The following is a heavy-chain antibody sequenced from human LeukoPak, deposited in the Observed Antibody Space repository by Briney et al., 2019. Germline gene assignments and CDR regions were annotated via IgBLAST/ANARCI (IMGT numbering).Heavy chain of an antibody. CDR2: IYSDGST. J-gene: IGHJ6*04. D-gene: IGHD3-10*02. Sequence: GGSLRLSCAASGFSVSSNYMSWVRQAPGKGLEWVSVIYSDGSTYYADSVKGRFTISRDNAKNSLYLQMNSLRAEDTAVYYCAELGITMIGGVWGKGTTVTISS. V-gene: IGHV3-53*01. CDR1: GFSVSSNY. CDR3: AELGITMIGGV.